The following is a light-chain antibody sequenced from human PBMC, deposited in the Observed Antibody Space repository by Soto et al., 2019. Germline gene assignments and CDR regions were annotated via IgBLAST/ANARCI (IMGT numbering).Light chain of an antibody. V-gene: IGKV3-11*01. CDR1: QNIAIY. CDR2: DTF. CDR3: QQRADWPWT. Sequence: IVLTQSPATLSFSPGERATLSCRASQNIAIYLAWYQQKSGQSPRLLIYDTFNRAPGIPDRFSGSGSGTDFTLPISSLEPEDFAVYYCQQRADWPWTCGQGTTVEIK. J-gene: IGKJ1*01.